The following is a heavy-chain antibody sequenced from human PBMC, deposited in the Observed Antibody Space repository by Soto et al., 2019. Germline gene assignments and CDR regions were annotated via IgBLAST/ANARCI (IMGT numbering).Heavy chain of an antibody. D-gene: IGHD1-26*01. CDR1: GYTFTSYD. CDR3: ARKKVGMVDY. Sequence: QVQLVQSGAEVKKPGASVKVSCKASGYTFTSYDINWVRQATGQGLEWMGWMNPNSVNTGYAQKFQGRVTMTRNTSISTAYMELSSLSTEYTAVDYCARKKVGMVDYWGQGSLVTVSS. CDR2: MNPNSVNT. J-gene: IGHJ4*02. V-gene: IGHV1-8*01.